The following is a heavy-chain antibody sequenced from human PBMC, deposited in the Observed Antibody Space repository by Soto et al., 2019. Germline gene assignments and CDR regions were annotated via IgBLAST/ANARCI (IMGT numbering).Heavy chain of an antibody. D-gene: IGHD3-10*01. CDR2: IIPIFGTA. J-gene: IGHJ6*02. CDR3: ARSLTMVRANYYYYGMDV. CDR1: GGTFSSYA. Sequence: QVQLVQSGAEVKKPGSSVKVSCKASGGTFSSYAISWVRQAPGQGLEWMGGIIPIFGTANYAQKFQGRVTITADESTSTAYMELSSLRSEDTAVYYCARSLTMVRANYYYYGMDVWGQGTTVTVSS. V-gene: IGHV1-69*01.